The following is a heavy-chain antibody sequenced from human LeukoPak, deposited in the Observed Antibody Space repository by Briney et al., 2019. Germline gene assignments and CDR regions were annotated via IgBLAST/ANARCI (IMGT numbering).Heavy chain of an antibody. Sequence: ASVKVSCKASGYTFTCYYMHWVRQAPGQGLEWMGWINPNSGGTNYAQKFQGRVTMTRDTSISTAYMELSRLRSDDTAVYYCARWEFRYYYGMDVWGQGTTVTVSS. CDR2: INPNSGGT. D-gene: IGHD1-26*01. CDR3: ARWEFRYYYGMDV. CDR1: GYTFTCYY. J-gene: IGHJ6*02. V-gene: IGHV1-2*02.